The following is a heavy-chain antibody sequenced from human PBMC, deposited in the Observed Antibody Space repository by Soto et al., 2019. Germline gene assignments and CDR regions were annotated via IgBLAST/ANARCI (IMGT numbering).Heavy chain of an antibody. D-gene: IGHD6-19*01. CDR1: GGSLSSSSYY. V-gene: IGHV4-39*01. Sequence: PSETLSLTCTVSGGSLSSSSYYWGWIRQPPGKGLEWIGSIYYSGSTYYNPSLKSRVTISVDTSKNQFSLKLSSVTAADTAVYYCARLRGYSSGYYYMDVWGKGTTVT. CDR2: IYYSGST. CDR3: ARLRGYSSGYYYMDV. J-gene: IGHJ6*03.